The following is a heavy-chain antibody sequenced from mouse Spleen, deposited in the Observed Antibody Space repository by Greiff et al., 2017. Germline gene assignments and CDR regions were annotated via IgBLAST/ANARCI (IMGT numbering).Heavy chain of an antibody. V-gene: IGHV5-9-1*01. CDR1: GFTFSSYA. CDR2: ISSGGSYT. D-gene: IGHD3-1*01. CDR3: ARTAARAPYFDY. J-gene: IGHJ2*01. Sequence: EVMLVESGGGLVKPGGSLKLSCAASGFTFSSYAMSWVRQTPEKRLEWVATISSGGSYTYYPDSVKGRFTISRDNAKNTLYLQMSSLRSEDTAMYYCARTAARAPYFDYWGQGTTLTVSS.